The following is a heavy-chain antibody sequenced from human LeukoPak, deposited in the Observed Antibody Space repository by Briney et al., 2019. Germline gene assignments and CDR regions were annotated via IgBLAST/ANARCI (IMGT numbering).Heavy chain of an antibody. V-gene: IGHV4-38-2*01. D-gene: IGHD3-10*01. J-gene: IGHJ4*02. CDR3: ASCPSGSYYPS. CDR2: IYHSGST. CDR1: GYSISSGYY. Sequence: SETLSLTFAVSGYSISSGYYWGWIRQPPGKGLEWIGRIYHSGSTYYNPSLKSRVTMSVDTSKNQFSLKLNSVTAADTAVYYCASCPSGSYYPSWGQGTLVTVSS.